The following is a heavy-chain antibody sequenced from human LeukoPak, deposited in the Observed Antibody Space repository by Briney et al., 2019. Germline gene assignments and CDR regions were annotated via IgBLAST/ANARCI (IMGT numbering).Heavy chain of an antibody. CDR3: ARPYYYGSGSRGSHYYYYMDV. V-gene: IGHV5-51*01. CDR2: IYPGDSYT. Sequence: GESLKISCKGSGYSFTSYWIGWVRQMPGKGLEWMGIIYPGDSYTRYSPSLRGQVTISAHKSISTAYPQWSSVKASHTAMYYCARPYYYGSGSRGSHYYYYMDVWGKGTTVTVSS. CDR1: GYSFTSYW. J-gene: IGHJ6*03. D-gene: IGHD3-10*01.